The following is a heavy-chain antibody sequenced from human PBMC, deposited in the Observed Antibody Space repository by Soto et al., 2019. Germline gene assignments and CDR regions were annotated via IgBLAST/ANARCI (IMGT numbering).Heavy chain of an antibody. V-gene: IGHV3-30*19. CDR3: VRDDDNLDNGLDH. CDR1: GFTFSSYG. J-gene: IGHJ4*02. D-gene: IGHD1-1*01. Sequence: QVQLVESGGGVVQPGGSLRLSCTASGFTFSSYGMHWVRQAPGKGLQWVAVIPHDGTYQYYLDSVKGRFTISRDNSKDTLYLQMNGLRVEDTAVYYCVRDDDNLDNGLDHWGQGTLVTVSS. CDR2: IPHDGTYQ.